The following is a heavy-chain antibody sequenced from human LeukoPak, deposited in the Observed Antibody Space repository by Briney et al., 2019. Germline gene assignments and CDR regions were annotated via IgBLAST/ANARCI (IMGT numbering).Heavy chain of an antibody. CDR1: GFTFSTFA. CDR2: ISGSGGGT. D-gene: IGHD1-26*01. V-gene: IGHV3-23*01. J-gene: IGHJ4*02. CDR3: AKNKGAGGYYGYSFDY. Sequence: GGSLRLSCAASGFTFSTFAMSWVRQAPGKGLEWVSMISGSGGGTYYADSVKGRFTISRDNSKNTLYLQMNSLRAEDTAIYFCAKNKGAGGYYGYSFDYWGQGTLVTVSS.